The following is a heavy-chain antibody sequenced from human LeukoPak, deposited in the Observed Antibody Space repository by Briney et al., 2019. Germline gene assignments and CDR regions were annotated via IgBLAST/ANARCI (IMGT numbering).Heavy chain of an antibody. V-gene: IGHV3-30*02. CDR3: AKDQGLKWFGELGTYMDV. CDR2: IRYDGSNK. CDR1: GFTFSSYG. Sequence: PGGSLRLSCAASGFTFSSYGMHWVRQAPGKGLEWVAFIRYDGSNKYYADSVKGRFTISRDNSKNTLYLQMNSLRAEDTAVYYCAKDQGLKWFGELGTYMDVWGKGTTVTVSS. J-gene: IGHJ6*03. D-gene: IGHD3-10*01.